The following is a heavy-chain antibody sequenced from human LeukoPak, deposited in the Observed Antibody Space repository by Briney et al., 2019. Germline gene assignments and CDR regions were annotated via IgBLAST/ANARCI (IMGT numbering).Heavy chain of an antibody. D-gene: IGHD3-9*01. CDR1: RFTFSDYY. V-gene: IGHV3-11*01. Sequence: GGSLRLSCAASRFTFSDYYMSWIRQAPGKGLEWVSYISSSGSTIYYADSVKGRFTTSRDNAKNSLYLQMNSLRAEDTAVYYCARELQDILTGYYTDYWGQGTLVTVSS. CDR2: ISSSGSTI. J-gene: IGHJ4*02. CDR3: ARELQDILTGYYTDY.